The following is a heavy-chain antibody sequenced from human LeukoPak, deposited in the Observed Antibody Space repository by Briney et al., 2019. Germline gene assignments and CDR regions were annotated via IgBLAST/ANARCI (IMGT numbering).Heavy chain of an antibody. CDR3: ARGRGYSYDSTPHFDY. CDR2: IIPILGIA. Sequence: ASVKVSCKASGGTFSSYAISWVRQAPGQGLEWMGRIIPILGIANYAQKFQGRVTITADKSTSTAYMELSSLRSEDTAVYYCARGRGYSYDSTPHFDYWGQGTLVTVSS. J-gene: IGHJ4*02. CDR1: GGTFSSYA. V-gene: IGHV1-69*04. D-gene: IGHD5-18*01.